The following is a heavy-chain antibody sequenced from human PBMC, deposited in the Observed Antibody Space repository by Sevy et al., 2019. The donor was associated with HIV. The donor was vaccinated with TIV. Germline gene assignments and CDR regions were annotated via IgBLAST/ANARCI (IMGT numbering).Heavy chain of an antibody. Sequence: ASVKVSCKASGYTFTGYYMHWVRQAPGQGLEWMGWINPNSGGTNYAQKFQGRVTMTRDTSIRTAYMELSRLRSDDTAVYYCARDNYGGKRGLGDYWGQGTLVTVSS. V-gene: IGHV1-2*02. D-gene: IGHD4-17*01. CDR3: ARDNYGGKRGLGDY. J-gene: IGHJ4*02. CDR2: INPNSGGT. CDR1: GYTFTGYY.